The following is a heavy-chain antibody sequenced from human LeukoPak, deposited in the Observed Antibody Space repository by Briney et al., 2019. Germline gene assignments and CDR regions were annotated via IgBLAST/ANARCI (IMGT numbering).Heavy chain of an antibody. CDR3: ATDSTRPEYSSSPGLDY. J-gene: IGHJ4*02. D-gene: IGHD6-6*01. CDR1: GYTLIELS. V-gene: IGHV1-24*01. CDR2: FDPEDGET. Sequence: ASVKVSCKVSGYTLIELSMHWVRQAPGKGLEWMGGFDPEDGETIYAQKFQGRVTMTEDTSTDTAYMELSSLRSEDTAVYYCATDSTRPEYSSSPGLDYWGQGTLVTVSS.